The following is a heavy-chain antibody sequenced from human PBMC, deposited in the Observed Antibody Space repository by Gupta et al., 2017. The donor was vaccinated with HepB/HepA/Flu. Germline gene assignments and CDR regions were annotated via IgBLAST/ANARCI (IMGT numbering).Heavy chain of an antibody. J-gene: IGHJ6*03. Sequence: RFTISRDNSENTMYLQMSSLRAEDTAVYYCAKDLHVWSDMDVWGKGTTVTVSS. V-gene: IGHV3-23*01. D-gene: IGHD3-3*02. CDR3: AKDLHVWSDMDV.